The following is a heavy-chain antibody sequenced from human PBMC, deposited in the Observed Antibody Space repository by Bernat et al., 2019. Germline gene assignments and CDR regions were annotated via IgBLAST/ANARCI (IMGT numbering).Heavy chain of an antibody. Sequence: EVQLVESGGGLVQPGRSLRLSCAASGFTFDDYAMHWVRQAPGKGLEWVSGISWNSGSIGYADSVKGRFTISRDNAKNSLYLQMNSLRAEDTALYYCAKVAVQGVIFDYWGLGTLVTVSS. CDR2: ISWNSGSI. D-gene: IGHD3-10*01. CDR3: AKVAVQGVIFDY. CDR1: GFTFDDYA. V-gene: IGHV3-9*01. J-gene: IGHJ4*02.